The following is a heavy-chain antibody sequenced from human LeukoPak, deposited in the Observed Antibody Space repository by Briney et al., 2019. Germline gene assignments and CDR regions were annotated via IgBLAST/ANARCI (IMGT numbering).Heavy chain of an antibody. CDR1: GFTFSNYE. V-gene: IGHV3-48*03. CDR2: TSSSGSTI. D-gene: IGHD6-13*01. CDR3: ARDRGSWY. Sequence: GGSLRLSCAASGFTFSNYEMNWVRQAPGKGLEWVSYTSSSGSTIYYADSVKGRFTISRDNAKNSLDLQMSNLRAEDTAVYYCARDRGSWYWGQGTLVTVSS. J-gene: IGHJ4*02.